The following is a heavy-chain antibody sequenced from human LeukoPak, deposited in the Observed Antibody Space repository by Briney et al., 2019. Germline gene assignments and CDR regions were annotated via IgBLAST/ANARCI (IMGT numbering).Heavy chain of an antibody. V-gene: IGHV4-59*01. CDR3: AGYQLLSSYYYMDV. Sequence: SETLSLTCTVSGGSISSYYWSWFRQPPGKGLEWIGYIYYSGSTNYNPSLKSRVTISVDTSKNQFSLKLSSVTAADTAVYYCAGYQLLSSYYYMDVWGKGTTVTVSS. J-gene: IGHJ6*03. CDR1: GGSISSYY. D-gene: IGHD2-2*01. CDR2: IYYSGST.